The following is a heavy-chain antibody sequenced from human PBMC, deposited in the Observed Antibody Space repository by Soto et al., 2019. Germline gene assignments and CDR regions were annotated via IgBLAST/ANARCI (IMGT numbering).Heavy chain of an antibody. Sequence: GSLRLSCAASGFTFSSYGMHWVRQAPGKGLEWVAVIWFDGSNKFYADSAKGRFTISRDNSKNTASLQMNSLRDEDSAAYYCATTGPYWGQGTLVTVSS. J-gene: IGHJ4*02. V-gene: IGHV3-33*01. CDR3: ATTGPY. CDR1: GFTFSSYG. CDR2: IWFDGSNK.